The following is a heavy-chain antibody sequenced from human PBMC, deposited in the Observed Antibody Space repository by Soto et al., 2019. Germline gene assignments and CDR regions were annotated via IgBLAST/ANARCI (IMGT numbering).Heavy chain of an antibody. CDR3: ARELTDILTGYLNGMDV. CDR2: ISAYNGNT. D-gene: IGHD3-9*01. CDR1: GYTFTSYG. Sequence: QVQLVQSGAEVKKPGASVKVSCKASGYTFTSYGISWVRQAPGQGLEWMGWISAYNGNTNYAQKLQGRVTMTTDTSTSTAYMELRILRSDDTAVYYCARELTDILTGYLNGMDVWGQGTTVTVSS. V-gene: IGHV1-18*04. J-gene: IGHJ6*02.